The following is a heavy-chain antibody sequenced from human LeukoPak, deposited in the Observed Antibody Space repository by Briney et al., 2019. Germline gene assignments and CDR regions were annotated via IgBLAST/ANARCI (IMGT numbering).Heavy chain of an antibody. CDR2: IYISGTT. V-gene: IGHV4-61*02. J-gene: IGHJ5*02. CDR3: AGCRWEDRNWFDP. CDR1: GGSINSGTYY. D-gene: IGHD1-26*01. Sequence: SETLSLTCTVSGGSINSGTYYWSWIRQPAGKGLEWIGRIYISGTTNYNPSLKSRVTISLDTSKNQFSLKLSSVTAADTAVYYRAGCRWEDRNWFDPWGQGTLVTVSS.